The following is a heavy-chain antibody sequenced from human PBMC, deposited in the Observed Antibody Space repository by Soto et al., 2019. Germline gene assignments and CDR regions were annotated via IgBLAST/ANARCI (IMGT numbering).Heavy chain of an antibody. J-gene: IGHJ4*02. CDR3: ATYVQIWFPSQHKCNDY. Sequence: GGALRLSSATSEFTFSPYSFSWVRQAPGKGLEWVSAISGTGFSTYYADSVKGRFTISRDNSKNTLYLQMNSLRAVDTAVYYCATYVQIWFPSQHKCNDYWGPGRLVNV. CDR1: EFTFSPYS. CDR2: ISGTGFST. D-gene: IGHD5-18*01. V-gene: IGHV3-23*01.